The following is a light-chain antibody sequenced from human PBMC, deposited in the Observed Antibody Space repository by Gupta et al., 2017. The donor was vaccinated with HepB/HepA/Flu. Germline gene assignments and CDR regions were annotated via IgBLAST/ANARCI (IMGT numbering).Light chain of an antibody. V-gene: IGKV1-39*01. Sequence: DIQMTQSPSSLSASVGDRVTITCRASQSISNYLNWYQQKAEKAPKLLIYAASSLQSGVPSRFSGRGSGTDFTLTISSLQPEDFATYYWQVSYSMPWTFGQGTRVEI. CDR2: AAS. J-gene: IGKJ1*01. CDR3: QVSYSMPWT. CDR1: QSISNY.